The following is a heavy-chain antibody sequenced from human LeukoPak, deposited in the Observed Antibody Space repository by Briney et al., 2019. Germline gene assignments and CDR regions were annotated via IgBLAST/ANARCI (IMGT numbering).Heavy chain of an antibody. V-gene: IGHV4-59*01. D-gene: IGHD5-18*01. J-gene: IGHJ4*02. CDR3: ASTTIYGYRTFDY. CDR2: IYYSGST. CDR1: GGSISSYY. Sequence: PSETLSLTCTVSGGSISSYYWSWIRQPPGKGLEWIGCIYYSGSTNYNPSLKSRVTISVDTSKNQFSLKLSSVTAADTAVYYCASTTIYGYRTFDYWGQGTLVTVSS.